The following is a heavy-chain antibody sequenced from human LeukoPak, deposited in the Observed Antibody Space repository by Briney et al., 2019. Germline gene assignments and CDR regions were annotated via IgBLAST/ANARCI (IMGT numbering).Heavy chain of an antibody. CDR1: GFAFSDLW. V-gene: IGHV3-7*04. CDR2: INPEGNIE. Sequence: GGSLRLSCAASGFAFSDLWMIWVRQAPGKGLEWVAKINPEGNIETYVDSVKGRFTISRDNTKNSLYLQMNALRAEDTAVYYCARDPRWRFDYWGQGTLVTVSS. J-gene: IGHJ4*02. D-gene: IGHD3-16*02. CDR3: ARDPRWRFDY.